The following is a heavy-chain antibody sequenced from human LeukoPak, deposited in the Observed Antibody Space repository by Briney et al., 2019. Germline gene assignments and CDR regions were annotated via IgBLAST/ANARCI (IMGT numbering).Heavy chain of an antibody. Sequence: KTSETLSLTCTVSGGSISSYYWSWVRQPPGKGLEWIGYIYYSGSTNYNPSLKSRVTISVDTSKNQFSLKLSSVTAADTAVYYCAREDYGGNSGWFDPWGQGTLVTVSS. J-gene: IGHJ5*02. CDR1: GGSISSYY. V-gene: IGHV4-59*01. CDR2: IYYSGST. D-gene: IGHD4-23*01. CDR3: AREDYGGNSGWFDP.